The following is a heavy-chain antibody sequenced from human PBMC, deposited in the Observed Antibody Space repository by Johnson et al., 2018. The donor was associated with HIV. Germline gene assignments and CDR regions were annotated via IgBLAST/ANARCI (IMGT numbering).Heavy chain of an antibody. D-gene: IGHD6-19*01. CDR3: ARDQRSSGLNDQTDAFDI. CDR2: IRNDGSAT. Sequence: EQLVESGGGVVQPGRSLRLSCAASGFDFSSSWMHWVRQAPGKGLVWVSRIRNDGSATTYADSVKGRFTISSDNSRNALYLQMNSLRAEDTAVYYCARDQRSSGLNDQTDAFDIWGQGTMVTV. J-gene: IGHJ3*02. V-gene: IGHV3-74*01. CDR1: GFDFSSSW.